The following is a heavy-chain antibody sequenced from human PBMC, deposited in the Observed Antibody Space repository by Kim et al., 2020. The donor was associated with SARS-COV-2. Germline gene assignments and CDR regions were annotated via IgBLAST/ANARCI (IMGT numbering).Heavy chain of an antibody. V-gene: IGHV1-69*01. Sequence: FQGRVTITADESTSTAYMELSSLRSEDTAVYYCAREGQIVGANGNPGFDYWGQGTLVTVSS. D-gene: IGHD1-26*01. J-gene: IGHJ4*02. CDR3: AREGQIVGANGNPGFDY.